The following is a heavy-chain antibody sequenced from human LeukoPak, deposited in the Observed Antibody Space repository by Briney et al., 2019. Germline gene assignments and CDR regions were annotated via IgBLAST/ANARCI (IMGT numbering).Heavy chain of an antibody. Sequence: GASVKVSCKASGGTFSSYAISWVRQAPGQGLEWMGRIIPIFGTANYAQKFQGRVTITTDESTSTAYMELGSLRSEDTAVYYCARDWTPYYYDSSGSSGYFDYWGQGTLVTVSS. CDR3: ARDWTPYYYDSSGSSGYFDY. CDR2: IIPIFGTA. D-gene: IGHD3-22*01. J-gene: IGHJ4*02. V-gene: IGHV1-69*05. CDR1: GGTFSSYA.